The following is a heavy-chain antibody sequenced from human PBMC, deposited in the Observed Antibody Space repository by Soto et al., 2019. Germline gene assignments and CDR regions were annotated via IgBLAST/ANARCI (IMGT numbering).Heavy chain of an antibody. CDR2: IIPIFGTA. J-gene: IGHJ6*02. CDR1: GGTFSSYA. V-gene: IGHV1-69*01. D-gene: IGHD3-3*01. Sequence: QVQLVQSGAEVKKPGSSVKVSCKASGGTFSSYAISWVRQAPGQGLEWMGGIIPIFGTANYAQKFQGRVTITADESTSTAYMELSSLRSEDTAVYYCARAVTIFGVVKYYYYYYGMDVWGQGTTVTVSS. CDR3: ARAVTIFGVVKYYYYYYGMDV.